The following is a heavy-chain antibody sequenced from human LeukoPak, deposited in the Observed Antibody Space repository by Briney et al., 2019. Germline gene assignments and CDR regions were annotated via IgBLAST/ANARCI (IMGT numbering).Heavy chain of an antibody. CDR2: IIPILGIA. Sequence: RASVKVSCKASGGTFSSYAISWVRQAPGQGLEWMGRIIPILGIANYAQKFQGRVTITADKSTSTAYMELSSLRSEDTAVYYCATLDDRGYSYDNFDYWGQGTLVTVSS. CDR1: GGTFSSYA. J-gene: IGHJ4*02. CDR3: ATLDDRGYSYDNFDY. D-gene: IGHD5-18*01. V-gene: IGHV1-69*04.